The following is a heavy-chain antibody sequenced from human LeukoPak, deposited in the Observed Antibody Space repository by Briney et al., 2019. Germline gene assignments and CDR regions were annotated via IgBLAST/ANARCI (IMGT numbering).Heavy chain of an antibody. Sequence: GGSLRFSCAASGFTFSSSAMSWVRQGPGKGLEWVSAISGGGGSTYYADSVKGRFTIARDNSKNTLYLQMNSLRAEDTAEYYCAEVVVYGDYGFDYWGQGTLVTVSS. CDR1: GFTFSSSA. V-gene: IGHV3-23*01. J-gene: IGHJ4*02. CDR3: AEVVVYGDYGFDY. CDR2: ISGGGGST. D-gene: IGHD4-17*01.